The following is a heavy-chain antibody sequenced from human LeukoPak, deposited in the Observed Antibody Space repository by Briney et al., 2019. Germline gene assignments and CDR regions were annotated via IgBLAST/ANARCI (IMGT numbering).Heavy chain of an antibody. Sequence: SETLSLTCTVSGGSISSYYWSWIRQPPGKGLEWIGYIYYSGSTNYNPSLKSRVTISVDTSKNQFSLKLSSVTAADTAVYYCARGISEWLRPMGHNWFDPWGQGTLVTVSS. CDR2: IYYSGST. V-gene: IGHV4-59*01. CDR3: ARGISEWLRPMGHNWFDP. D-gene: IGHD5-12*01. CDR1: GGSISSYY. J-gene: IGHJ5*02.